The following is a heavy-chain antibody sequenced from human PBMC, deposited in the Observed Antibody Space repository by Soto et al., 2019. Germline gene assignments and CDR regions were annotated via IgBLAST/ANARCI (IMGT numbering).Heavy chain of an antibody. J-gene: IGHJ6*02. Sequence: ASVKVSCKASGYTFTSYGISWVRQAPGQGLEWMGWISAYNGNTNYAQKLQGRVTMTTDTSTSTAYTELRSLRSDDTAVYYCARAPTYSSGWYPSYYYYYGMDVWGQGTTVTVSS. CDR2: ISAYNGNT. V-gene: IGHV1-18*04. D-gene: IGHD6-19*01. CDR3: ARAPTYSSGWYPSYYYYYGMDV. CDR1: GYTFTSYG.